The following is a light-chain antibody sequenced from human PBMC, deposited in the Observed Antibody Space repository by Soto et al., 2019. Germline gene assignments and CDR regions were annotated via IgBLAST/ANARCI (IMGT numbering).Light chain of an antibody. CDR2: AAS. J-gene: IGKJ2*01. Sequence: DIQMTQSPSSLSASVGDRVVITCRASQSIANYLNWYQQKPGKAPKLLIYAASSLQSGVPSRFSGSGSGTDFTLTISSLQPEDFATYYCQQSYSTPRTFGQGTKLEIK. CDR3: QQSYSTPRT. V-gene: IGKV1-39*01. CDR1: QSIANY.